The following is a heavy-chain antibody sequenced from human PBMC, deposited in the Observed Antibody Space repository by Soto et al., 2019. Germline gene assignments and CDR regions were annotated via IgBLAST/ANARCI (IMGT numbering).Heavy chain of an antibody. J-gene: IGHJ3*02. D-gene: IGHD6-19*01. CDR3: ARDGRQFSPKPDHFVN. CDR2: ISAYNGDT. Sequence: QVQLVQSGPELKKPGASVKVSCKASGYTFRNYGINWVRQAPGQGLEWVGWISAYNGDTNYAPKFQGRITMATDTPTITAYVELRSLISDDTSVYFCARDGRQFSPKPDHFVNWGQGTRVIVSS. V-gene: IGHV1-18*01. CDR1: GYTFRNYG.